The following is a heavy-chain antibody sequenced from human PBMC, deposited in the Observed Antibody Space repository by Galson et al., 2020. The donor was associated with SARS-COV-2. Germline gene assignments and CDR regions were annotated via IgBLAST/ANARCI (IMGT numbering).Heavy chain of an antibody. CDR3: ARVQSFSGSHYSPTFDH. CDR1: GGSFSGYH. V-gene: IGHV4-34*01. J-gene: IGHJ4*02. D-gene: IGHD3-10*01. CDR2: INQSGNI. Sequence: SQASETLSLTCAVYGGSFSGYHWSWIRQPPGKGLEWIGEINQSGNINYNPSLMSRVTISLDTSKNQFSLKLSSVTAADTAVYYCARVQSFSGSHYSPTFDHWGQGTLLTVSS.